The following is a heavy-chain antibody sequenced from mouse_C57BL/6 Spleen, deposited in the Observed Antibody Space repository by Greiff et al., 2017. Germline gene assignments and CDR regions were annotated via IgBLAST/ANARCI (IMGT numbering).Heavy chain of an antibody. CDR3: ARTTFDFHAMDY. CDR1: GYTFTSYW. D-gene: IGHD2-12*01. Sequence: QVQLQQPGAELVKPGASVKLSCKASGYTFTSYWMHWVKQMPGRGLEWIGRIDPNSGGTKYNEKFKSKATLTVDKPSSTASMQLCSLTSEYSAVYYCARTTFDFHAMDYWGQGTSVTVSS. V-gene: IGHV1-72*01. CDR2: IDPNSGGT. J-gene: IGHJ4*01.